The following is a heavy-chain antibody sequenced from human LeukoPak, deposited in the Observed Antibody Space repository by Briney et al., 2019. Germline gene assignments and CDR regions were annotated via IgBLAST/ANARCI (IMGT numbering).Heavy chain of an antibody. D-gene: IGHD3-22*01. CDR3: ARVLSGSNFDY. CDR2: IFHSGST. J-gene: IGHJ4*02. CDR1: GGSISSYY. Sequence: PSETLSLTCTVSGGSISSYYWSWIRQPPGKGLEWIGEIFHSGSTNHNPSLKSRVSISVDKFKNQFSLRLSSVTAADTAVYYCARVLSGSNFDYWGQGTLVTVSS. V-gene: IGHV4-59*12.